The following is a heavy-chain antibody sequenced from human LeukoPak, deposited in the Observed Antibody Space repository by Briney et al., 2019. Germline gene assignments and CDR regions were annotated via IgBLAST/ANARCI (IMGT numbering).Heavy chain of an antibody. D-gene: IGHD3-22*01. V-gene: IGHV1-18*01. CDR3: ASAPLGYYYDSSGYYYNDY. CDR1: GYTFTSYG. J-gene: IGHJ4*02. CDR2: ISAYNGNT. Sequence: ASVKVSCKASGYTFTSYGVSWVRQAPGQGLEWMGWISAYNGNTNYAQKLQGRVTMTTDTSTSTAYMELRSLRSDDTAVYYCASAPLGYYYDSSGYYYNDYWGQGTLVTVSS.